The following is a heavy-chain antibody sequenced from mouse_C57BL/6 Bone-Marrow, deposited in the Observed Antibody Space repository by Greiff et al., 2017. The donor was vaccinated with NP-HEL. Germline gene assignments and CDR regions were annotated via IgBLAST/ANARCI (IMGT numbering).Heavy chain of an antibody. CDR2: INSDGGST. V-gene: IGHV5-2*01. CDR1: EYEFPSHD. Sequence: DVQLQESGGGLVQPGASLKLSCESNEYEFPSHDMSWVRKTPEKRLELVAAINSDGGSTYYPDTMERRFIISRDNTNKTLYLQMSSLRSEDTALYYCARHPYGYESLMDYWGQGTSVTVSS. J-gene: IGHJ4*01. D-gene: IGHD2-2*01. CDR3: ARHPYGYESLMDY.